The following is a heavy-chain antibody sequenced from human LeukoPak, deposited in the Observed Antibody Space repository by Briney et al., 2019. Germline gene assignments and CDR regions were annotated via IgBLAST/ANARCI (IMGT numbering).Heavy chain of an antibody. J-gene: IGHJ4*02. CDR3: ARDPGRTGFDY. CDR1: GFTFSNYW. V-gene: IGHV3-7*03. CDR2: IKQDGSQK. Sequence: GGSLRLSCAASGFTFSNYWMSWVRQAPGKGLEWVANIKQDGSQKYYVDSVKGRFSISRDNAKNSLYLRMTSLRAEDTAVYYCARDPGRTGFDYWGQGTLVTVSS. D-gene: IGHD1/OR15-1a*01.